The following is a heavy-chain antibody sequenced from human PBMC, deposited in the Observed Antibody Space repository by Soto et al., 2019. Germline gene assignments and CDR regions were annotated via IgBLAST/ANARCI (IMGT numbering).Heavy chain of an antibody. Sequence: GGSLRLSCAASGFTFSDYYMSWIRQAPGKGLEWVSYISSSGSTIYYADSVKGRFTISRDNAKNSLYLQMNSLRAEDTAVYYCARDWDSTRSIAAAGIGYWGKGSLVTVS. D-gene: IGHD6-13*01. CDR1: GFTFSDYY. V-gene: IGHV3-11*01. CDR3: ARDWDSTRSIAAAGIGY. J-gene: IGHJ4*02. CDR2: ISSSGSTI.